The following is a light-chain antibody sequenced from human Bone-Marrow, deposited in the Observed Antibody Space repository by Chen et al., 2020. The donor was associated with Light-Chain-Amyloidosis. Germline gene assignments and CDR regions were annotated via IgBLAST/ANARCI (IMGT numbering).Light chain of an antibody. Sequence: QSALTQPRSVSGSPGRSVTISCPGTSSDVGGYNYVSWYQQHPGKAPKLMIYDVSKRPSGVPDRFSGSKSGNTASLTISGLQAEDEADYYCCSYAGSYSWVFGGGTKLTVL. CDR1: SSDVGGYNY. J-gene: IGLJ3*02. CDR2: DVS. V-gene: IGLV2-11*01. CDR3: CSYAGSYSWV.